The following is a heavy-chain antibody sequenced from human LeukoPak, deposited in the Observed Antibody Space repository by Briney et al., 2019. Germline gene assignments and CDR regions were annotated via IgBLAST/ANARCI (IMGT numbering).Heavy chain of an antibody. Sequence: EASVKVSCKASGYTITRNYMHWVRQAPGQGLEWMGIINPSGGSTSYAQKFQGRVTMTRDMSTSTVYMELSSLRSEDTAVYYCARGGGDIVVVPAAIGKDWFDPWGQGTLVTVSS. D-gene: IGHD2-2*02. CDR3: ARGGGDIVVVPAAIGKDWFDP. CDR2: INPSGGST. J-gene: IGHJ5*02. CDR1: GYTITRNY. V-gene: IGHV1-46*01.